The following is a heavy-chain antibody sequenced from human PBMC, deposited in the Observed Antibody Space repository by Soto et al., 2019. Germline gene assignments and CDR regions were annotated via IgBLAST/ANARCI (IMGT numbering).Heavy chain of an antibody. CDR3: AKGGGDY. D-gene: IGHD3-16*01. CDR2: LSGSGGST. Sequence: EVQVLESGGALVQPGGSLRLSCAASGFTFSSYDMSWVRQAPGKGLAWVSGLSGSGGSTYYAESVKGRFTISRDNSKDTRYLKMNSLIAEDTAVYYCAKGGGDYWGQGTLVTVSS. J-gene: IGHJ4*02. CDR1: GFTFSSYD. V-gene: IGHV3-23*01.